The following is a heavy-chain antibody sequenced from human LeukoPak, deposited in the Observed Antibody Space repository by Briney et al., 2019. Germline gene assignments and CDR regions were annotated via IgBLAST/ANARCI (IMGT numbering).Heavy chain of an antibody. CDR1: GFTFSSYS. Sequence: GGSLRLSCAASGFTFSSYSMNWVRQAPGKGLEWVAVISYDGSNKYYADSVKGRFTISRDNSKNTLYLQMNGLRAEDTAVYYCARDQVPYDSSGYRLDYWGQGTLVTVSS. V-gene: IGHV3-30*03. J-gene: IGHJ4*02. CDR3: ARDQVPYDSSGYRLDY. CDR2: ISYDGSNK. D-gene: IGHD3-22*01.